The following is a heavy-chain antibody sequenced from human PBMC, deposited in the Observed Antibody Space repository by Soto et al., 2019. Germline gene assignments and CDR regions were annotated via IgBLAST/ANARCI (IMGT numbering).Heavy chain of an antibody. CDR2: ISYDGSNK. CDR3: AKDGVGPQLYP. V-gene: IGHV3-30*18. Sequence: GGSLKLSCAASGFTFSSYGMHWVRQAPGKGLEWVAVISYDGSNKYYADSVKGRFTISRDNSKNTLYLQMNSLRAEDTAVYYCAKDGVGPQLYPWGQGTLVPVSS. CDR1: GFTFSSYG. D-gene: IGHD3-3*01. J-gene: IGHJ5*02.